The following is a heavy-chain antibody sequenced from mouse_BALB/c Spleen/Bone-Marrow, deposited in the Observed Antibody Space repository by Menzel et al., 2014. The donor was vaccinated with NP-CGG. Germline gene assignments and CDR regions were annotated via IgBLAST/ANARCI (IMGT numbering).Heavy chain of an antibody. CDR3: ARKRVTMAPFAY. V-gene: IGHV3-6*02. Sequence: EVKLMESGPGLVKPSQSLSLTCSVTGYSITSGYYWNWIRQFPGNKLEWMGYISYDGSNNYNPSLKNRISITRDTSKNQFFLKLNSVTTEDTATYYCARKRVTMAPFAYWGQGTLVTVSA. CDR1: GYSITSGYY. J-gene: IGHJ3*01. D-gene: IGHD1-1*02. CDR2: ISYDGSN.